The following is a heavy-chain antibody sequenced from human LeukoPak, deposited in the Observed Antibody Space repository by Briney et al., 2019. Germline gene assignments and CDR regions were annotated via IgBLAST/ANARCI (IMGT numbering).Heavy chain of an antibody. V-gene: IGHV3-23*01. CDR3: AQNYGDYFHASPI. Sequence: GGSLRLSCAASGFTEFTFSSYAMCWVRQAPGKGLDWVSTITSAGTIYYADSVKGRFTISRDNSKNTLYLQMNRLRAEDTAVYYCAQNYGDYFHASPIWGQGTLVSVSS. D-gene: IGHD4-17*01. CDR1: GFTEFTFSSYA. J-gene: IGHJ3*02. CDR2: ITSAGTI.